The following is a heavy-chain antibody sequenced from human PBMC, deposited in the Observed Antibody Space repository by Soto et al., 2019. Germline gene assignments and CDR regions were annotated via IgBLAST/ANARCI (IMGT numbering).Heavy chain of an antibody. CDR1: GFTFSDYY. Sequence: QVQLVQSGGGLVKPGGSLRLSCAASGFTFSDYYMNWIRQAPGKRLEWLSYISGSGGTTYYADSVKGRFTISRDNTKTSLYLHMNSLRDEDTAVYYCARRSSMITGFDYWGQGTLVTGSS. J-gene: IGHJ4*02. CDR2: ISGSGGTT. CDR3: ARRSSMITGFDY. D-gene: IGHD3-16*01. V-gene: IGHV3-11*01.